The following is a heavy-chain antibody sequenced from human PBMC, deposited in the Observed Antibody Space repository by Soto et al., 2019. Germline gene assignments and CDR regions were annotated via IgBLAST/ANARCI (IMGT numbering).Heavy chain of an antibody. CDR2: IIGVFPTT. D-gene: IGHD5-18*01. CDR1: GGSQA. V-gene: IGHV1-69*06. J-gene: IGHJ4*02. Sequence: QVQLVQSGAEVKKPGSSVKVSGKTSGGSQATSWVRQAPGHGPEWLGGIIGVFPTTNKAEKFEGRVTITANKSTGTAYMELSSLTSVDTAVYYCATVGPPLSGAFTYGYEGPFDYWGQGILVIVSS. CDR3: ATVGPPLSGAFTYGYEGPFDY.